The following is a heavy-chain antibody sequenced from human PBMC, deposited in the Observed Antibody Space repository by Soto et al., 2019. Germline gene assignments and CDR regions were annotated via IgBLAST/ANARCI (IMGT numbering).Heavy chain of an antibody. V-gene: IGHV3-73*01. J-gene: IGHJ3*02. CDR2: IRSKANSYAT. Sequence: GGSLRLSCAASGFTFSGSAMHWVRQASGKGLEWVGRIRSKANSYATAYAASVKGRFTISRDDSKNTAYLQMNRLKTEDTAVYYCTGYDSSGYDAFDIWGQGTMVTVSS. D-gene: IGHD3-22*01. CDR1: GFTFSGSA. CDR3: TGYDSSGYDAFDI.